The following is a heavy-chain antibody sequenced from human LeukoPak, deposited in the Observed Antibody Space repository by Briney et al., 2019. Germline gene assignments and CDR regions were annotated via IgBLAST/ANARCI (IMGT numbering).Heavy chain of an antibody. CDR3: ATDQILDARAYYYYGMDV. CDR1: GYTLTELS. CDR2: FDPEDGET. Sequence: ASVKVSCKVSGYTLTELSMHWVRQAPGKGLEWMGGFDPEDGETIYAQKFQGRVTMTEDTSTDTAYMELSSLRSEDTAVYYCATDQILDARAYYYYGMDVWGQGTTVTVSS. V-gene: IGHV1-24*01. J-gene: IGHJ6*02. D-gene: IGHD3/OR15-3a*01.